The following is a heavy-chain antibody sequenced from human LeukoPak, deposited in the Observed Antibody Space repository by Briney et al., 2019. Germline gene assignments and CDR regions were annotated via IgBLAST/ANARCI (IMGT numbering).Heavy chain of an antibody. CDR3: ARYIAAAGKVDY. D-gene: IGHD6-13*01. V-gene: IGHV3-53*01. Sequence: PGGSLRLSCAASGFTVSSNYMSWARQAPGKGLEWVSVIYSGGSTYYADSVKGRFTISRDNSKNTLYLQMNSLRAEDTAVYYCARYIAAAGKVDYWGQGTLVTVSS. J-gene: IGHJ4*02. CDR2: IYSGGST. CDR1: GFTVSSNY.